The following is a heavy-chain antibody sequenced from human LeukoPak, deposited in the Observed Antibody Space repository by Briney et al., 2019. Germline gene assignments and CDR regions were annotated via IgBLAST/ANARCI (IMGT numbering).Heavy chain of an antibody. Sequence: PSETLSLTCTASGGSISSYSWSWIRQPAGKGLEWIGRIYTSGSTNYNPSLKSRVTMSVDTSKNQFSLKLSSVTAADTAVYYCARAFKATSYYFDYWGQGTLVTVSS. D-gene: IGHD1-26*01. CDR3: ARAFKATSYYFDY. V-gene: IGHV4-4*07. CDR1: GGSISSYS. CDR2: IYTSGST. J-gene: IGHJ4*02.